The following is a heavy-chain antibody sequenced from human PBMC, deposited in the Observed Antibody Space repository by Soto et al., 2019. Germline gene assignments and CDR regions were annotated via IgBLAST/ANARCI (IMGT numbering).Heavy chain of an antibody. CDR1: GYSVSSNSAA. J-gene: IGHJ6*02. D-gene: IGHD3-16*01. Sequence: SHTLSLTCAISGYSVSSNSAALNWIRQSPSRGLEWLGRTYYRSKWYNDYAVSVKGRISINPDTSKNLFSLQLNSVTPEDTAVYYCARDRKGGFVMDVWGQGTTVTVSS. CDR3: ARDRKGGFVMDV. V-gene: IGHV6-1*01. CDR2: TYYRSKWYN.